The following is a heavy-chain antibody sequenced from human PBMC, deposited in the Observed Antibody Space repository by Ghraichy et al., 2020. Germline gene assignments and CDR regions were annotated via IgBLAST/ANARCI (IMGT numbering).Heavy chain of an antibody. Sequence: ASVKVSCRASGYNIIAYNLHWVRQAPGQGLELMGWINPQSGGTNYAQKFQDRVTMTRDTSINTAYMELSSLRVDDTAVYYCTRDPREVGKDAFHIWGQGTMVTVSS. V-gene: IGHV1-2*02. CDR2: INPQSGGT. CDR3: TRDPREVGKDAFHI. D-gene: IGHD1-26*01. J-gene: IGHJ3*02. CDR1: GYNIIAYN.